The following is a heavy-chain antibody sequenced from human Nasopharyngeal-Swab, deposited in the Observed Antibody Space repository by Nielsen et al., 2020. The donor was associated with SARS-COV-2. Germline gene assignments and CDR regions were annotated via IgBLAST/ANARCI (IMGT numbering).Heavy chain of an antibody. CDR3: ARKDAFAYGVDAFDI. CDR2: VTGSGYGT. CDR1: GFTFSSYA. J-gene: IGHJ3*02. D-gene: IGHD3-10*01. V-gene: IGHV3-23*01. Sequence: LKISCAASGFTFSSYAMTWVRQAPGKGLEWVSVVTGSGYGTDYADSVKGRFTISRDNAKNTLYLQMNSLRAEDTAVYYCARKDAFAYGVDAFDIWGQGTMVTVSS.